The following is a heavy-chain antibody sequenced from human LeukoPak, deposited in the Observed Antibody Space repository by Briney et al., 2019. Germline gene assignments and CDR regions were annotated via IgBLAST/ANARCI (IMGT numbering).Heavy chain of an antibody. D-gene: IGHD6-19*01. CDR1: GFTFSSYW. CDR2: IKQDGSEK. Sequence: GGSLRLSCAASGFTFSSYWMSWVRQAPGKGLEWVANIKQDGSEKYYVDSVKGRFTISRDNAKNSLYLQMNSLRAEDTAVYYCAKALIAVAGTGFDYWGQGTLVTVSS. J-gene: IGHJ4*02. V-gene: IGHV3-7*03. CDR3: AKALIAVAGTGFDY.